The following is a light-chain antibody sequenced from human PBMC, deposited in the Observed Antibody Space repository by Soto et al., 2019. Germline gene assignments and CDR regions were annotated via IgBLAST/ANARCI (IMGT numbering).Light chain of an antibody. CDR1: SSDVGAYKY. V-gene: IGLV2-14*03. CDR3: SSFTGTTTLDV. J-gene: IGLJ1*01. CDR2: GVS. Sequence: QSALTQPASVSGSPGQSTTISCTGTSSDVGAYKYVSWYHQHPGKVPKLIIYGVSNRPSGVSNRFSGSKSGNTAFLTISGLQPEDDADYYCSSFTGTTTLDVFGTGTKVTVL.